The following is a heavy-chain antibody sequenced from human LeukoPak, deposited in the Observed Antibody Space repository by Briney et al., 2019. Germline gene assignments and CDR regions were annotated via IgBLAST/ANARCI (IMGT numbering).Heavy chain of an antibody. CDR1: GFTFSSYA. CDR3: AKVKGVPIPVAGYFDY. V-gene: IGHV3-30-3*01. J-gene: IGHJ4*02. Sequence: PGGSLRLSCAASGFTFSSYAMHWVRQAPGKGLEWVAVISYDGSNKYYADSVKGRSTISRDNSKNTLYLQMNSLRAEDTAVYYCAKVKGVPIPVAGYFDYWGQGTLVTVSS. CDR2: ISYDGSNK. D-gene: IGHD6-19*01.